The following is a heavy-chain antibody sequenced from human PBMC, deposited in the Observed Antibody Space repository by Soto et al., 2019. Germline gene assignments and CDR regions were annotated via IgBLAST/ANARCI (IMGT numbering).Heavy chain of an antibody. CDR1: GGSLSDYF. CDR2: INHLGSI. V-gene: IGHV4-34*01. Sequence: SETLYLTCVVSGGSLSDYFWSWIRQPPGMALEWIGEINHLGSINYNPSLKSRVTMSVDTSKNQFSLTLNSVTAADTATYYCARGGISHWAYFYYMDVWDRGTTVTVSS. J-gene: IGHJ6*03. D-gene: IGHD2-21*01. CDR3: ARGGISHWAYFYYMDV.